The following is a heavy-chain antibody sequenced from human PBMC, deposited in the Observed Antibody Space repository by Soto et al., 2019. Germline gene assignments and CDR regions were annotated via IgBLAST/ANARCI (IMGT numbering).Heavy chain of an antibody. J-gene: IGHJ6*02. Sequence: SQTLSLTCDISGDSVCSSSAAWNWIRQSPSRGLEWLGRTYYRSKWIHEYTLSMESRITINPDTSKNQFSLHIYSVTPEDTAVYYCAGVFWFCGMDVCGQGTPVTVSS. CDR3: AGVFWFCGMDV. V-gene: IGHV6-1*01. CDR2: TYYRSKWIH. D-gene: IGHD3-3*01. CDR1: GDSVCSSSAA.